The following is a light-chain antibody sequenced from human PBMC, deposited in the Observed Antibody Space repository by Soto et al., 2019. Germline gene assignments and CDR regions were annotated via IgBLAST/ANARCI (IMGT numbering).Light chain of an antibody. V-gene: IGKV1-39*01. CDR1: QSIGNN. Sequence: DIQMTQSPSSLSASVGDTVTITCRASQSIGNNLSRYQQKPGKTPKLLIYVAFSLQTGVPSRFSGSGSGTDFGLTISSLQPEDFATYYCQQTYTTPYTFGQGTKLEIK. CDR2: VAF. J-gene: IGKJ2*01. CDR3: QQTYTTPYT.